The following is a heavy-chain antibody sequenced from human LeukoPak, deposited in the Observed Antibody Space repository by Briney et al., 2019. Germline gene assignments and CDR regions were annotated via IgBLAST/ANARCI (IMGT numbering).Heavy chain of an antibody. Sequence: PGGSLRLSCAASGFTVSSNYMSWVRQAPRKGLEWVSVIYSGGSTYYADSVKGRFTISRDNSKNTLYLQMNSLRAEDTAVYYCASYSGYYSYYYYYYMDVWGKGTTVTVSS. V-gene: IGHV3-53*01. D-gene: IGHD3-22*01. CDR2: IYSGGST. CDR3: ASYSGYYSYYYYYYMDV. CDR1: GFTVSSNY. J-gene: IGHJ6*03.